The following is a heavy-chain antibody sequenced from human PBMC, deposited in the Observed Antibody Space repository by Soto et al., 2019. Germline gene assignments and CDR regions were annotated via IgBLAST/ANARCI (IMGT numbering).Heavy chain of an antibody. V-gene: IGHV3-33*01. CDR2: IWYDGSNK. D-gene: IGHD1-26*01. CDR3: ARAPWEYYFDY. CDR1: GFTFSSYG. Sequence: QVQLVESGGGVVQPGRSLRLSCAASGFTFSSYGMHWVRQAPGKGLEWVAVIWYDGSNKYYADSVKGRFTISRDNSKNTLYLQMNSLRAEDTAVYYCARAPWEYYFDYWGQGTLFTVSS. J-gene: IGHJ4*02.